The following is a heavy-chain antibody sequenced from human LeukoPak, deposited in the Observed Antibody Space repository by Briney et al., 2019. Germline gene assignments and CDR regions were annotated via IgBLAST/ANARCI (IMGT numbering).Heavy chain of an antibody. J-gene: IGHJ3*02. V-gene: IGHV3-7*01. CDR3: ARAPRYSSSWYPPYVFDI. CDR2: IKQDGSEK. Sequence: GGSLRLSCAASGFTFSSFWMSWVRQAPGKGLEWVANIKQDGSEKYYVDSVKGRFTISRDNAKNSLYLQMNSLRAEDTAVYYCARAPRYSSSWYPPYVFDIWGQGTMVTVSS. CDR1: GFTFSSFW. D-gene: IGHD6-13*01.